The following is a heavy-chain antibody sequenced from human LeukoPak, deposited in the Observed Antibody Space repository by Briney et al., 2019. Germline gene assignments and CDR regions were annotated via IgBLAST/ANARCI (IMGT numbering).Heavy chain of an antibody. CDR2: FYSSGTT. J-gene: IGHJ6*03. Sequence: PSETLSLTCTFSGGSISIYYWSWIRQPAGKGLEWIGRFYSSGTTNYNPSLKSRVTMSVDTSKSQFSLKLTSVTAADTAVYYCAGNDYGELYMDVWGKGTTVTVSS. CDR3: AGNDYGELYMDV. CDR1: GGSISIYY. D-gene: IGHD4/OR15-4a*01. V-gene: IGHV4-4*07.